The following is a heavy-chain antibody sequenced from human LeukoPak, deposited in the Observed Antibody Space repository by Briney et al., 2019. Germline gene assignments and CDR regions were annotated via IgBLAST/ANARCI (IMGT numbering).Heavy chain of an antibody. CDR3: AKSLEGVKGAFDY. CDR1: GFTFDDYA. D-gene: IGHD3-16*01. Sequence: PGGSLRLSCAASGFTFDDYAMHWVRQAPGKGLEWVSGISWNSGSIGYADSVKGRFTISRDNAKNSLYLQMNSLRAEDMALYYCAKSLEGVKGAFDYWVQGTRVTVSS. J-gene: IGHJ4*02. V-gene: IGHV3-9*03. CDR2: ISWNSGSI.